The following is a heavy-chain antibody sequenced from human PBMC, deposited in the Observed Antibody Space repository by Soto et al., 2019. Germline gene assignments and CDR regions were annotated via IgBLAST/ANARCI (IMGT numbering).Heavy chain of an antibody. Sequence: QVQLQESGPGLVKPSETLSLTCTVSGGSISRYYWSWIRQPPGKGLEWIGYIYHSGCANYNPTLKSRVTISVDTSKNEFSLKLSSVTAADTAVYYCAKYDLFPGIHDAFDIWGQGTLVTVSS. CDR2: IYHSGCA. V-gene: IGHV4-59*08. J-gene: IGHJ3*02. CDR1: GGSISRYY. D-gene: IGHD3-9*01. CDR3: AKYDLFPGIHDAFDI.